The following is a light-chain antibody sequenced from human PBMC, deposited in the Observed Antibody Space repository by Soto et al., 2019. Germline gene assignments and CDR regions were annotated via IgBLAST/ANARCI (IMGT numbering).Light chain of an antibody. V-gene: IGKV3-11*01. Sequence: EIVLTQSTGTLSLSPGARATLSCRASQSVSNNYLAWYQQKPGQAPRLLISDASNRATGIPARFSGSGSGTDFTLTISSLEPEDFAVYYCHQRQYWPPITFGQGTRLE. J-gene: IGKJ5*01. CDR1: QSVSNNY. CDR2: DAS. CDR3: HQRQYWPPIT.